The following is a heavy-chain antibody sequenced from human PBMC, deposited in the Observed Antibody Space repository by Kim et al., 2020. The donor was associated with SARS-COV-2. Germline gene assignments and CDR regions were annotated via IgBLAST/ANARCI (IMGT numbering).Heavy chain of an antibody. J-gene: IGHJ3*02. Sequence: SVKVSCKASGGTFSSYAISWVRQAPGQGLEWMGGIIPIFGTANYAQKFQGRVTITADESTSTAYMELSSLRSEDTAVYYCAAKSYCGGDCWPDAFDIWGQGTMVTVSS. V-gene: IGHV1-69*13. CDR1: GGTFSSYA. CDR3: AAKSYCGGDCWPDAFDI. CDR2: IIPIFGTA. D-gene: IGHD2-21*01.